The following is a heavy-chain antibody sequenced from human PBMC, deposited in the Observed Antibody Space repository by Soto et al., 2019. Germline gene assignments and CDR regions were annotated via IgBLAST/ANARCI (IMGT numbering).Heavy chain of an antibody. CDR3: ARNGLHYTGPGDYFGI. V-gene: IGHV4-30-4*01. CDR1: GGSINSGDYY. D-gene: IGHD4-4*01. CDR2: IYHSGTT. Sequence: QVQLQESGPGLVKPSQTLSLTCSVSGGSINSGDYYWTWIRQPPGKGLEWIGYIYHSGTTYQNPSLKSRTTISLDLSKLKFSLHPGSVTAADTAANYSARNGLHYTGPGDYFGIWGHGTLVTVSS. J-gene: IGHJ4*01.